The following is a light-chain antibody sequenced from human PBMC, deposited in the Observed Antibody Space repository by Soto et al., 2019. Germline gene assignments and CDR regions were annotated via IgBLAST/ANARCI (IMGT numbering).Light chain of an antibody. Sequence: DIQLTQSPSFLSASVGDRVTITCRASQGISNYLAWYQQKPGKAPKRLIYGISNLQSGVPSRFSGSGSGTEFTLLITSLQPEDFATYFCLQYNDLPPTFGLGTSVAVK. J-gene: IGKJ1*01. V-gene: IGKV1-9*01. CDR2: GIS. CDR1: QGISNY. CDR3: LQYNDLPPT.